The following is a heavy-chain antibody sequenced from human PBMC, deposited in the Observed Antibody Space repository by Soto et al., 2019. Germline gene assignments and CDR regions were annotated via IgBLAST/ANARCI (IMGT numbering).Heavy chain of an antibody. CDR2: IVPIVDTS. Sequence: QVQLVQSGAEVRQPASSVKVSCKTSGGTFSSYAISWVRQAPGQGLEWMGGIVPIVDTSTYAQKFQGRVTITADESTSTVYREPSSLRSDDAGVYYCVIVVAIPGYPDNWVQGTLVTVSS. V-gene: IGHV1-69*12. J-gene: IGHJ4*02. CDR1: GGTFSSYA. D-gene: IGHD5-12*01. CDR3: VIVVAIPGYPDN.